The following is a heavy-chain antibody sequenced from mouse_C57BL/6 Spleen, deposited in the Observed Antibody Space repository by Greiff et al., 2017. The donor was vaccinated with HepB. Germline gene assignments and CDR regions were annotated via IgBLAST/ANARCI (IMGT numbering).Heavy chain of an antibody. D-gene: IGHD1-1*01. V-gene: IGHV1-7*01. CDR3: ARGLITTVVNWYFDV. CDR1: GYTFTSYW. CDR2: INPSSGYT. Sequence: VQLQQSGAELAKPGASVKLSCKASGYTFTSYWMHWVKQRPGQGLEWIGYINPSSGYTKYNQKFKDKATLTADKYSSTAYMQLSSLTYEDSAVYYCARGLITTVVNWYFDVWGTGTPVTVAS. J-gene: IGHJ1*03.